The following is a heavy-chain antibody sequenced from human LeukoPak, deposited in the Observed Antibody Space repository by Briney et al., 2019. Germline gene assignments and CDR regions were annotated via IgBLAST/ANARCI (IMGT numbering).Heavy chain of an antibody. CDR2: ISGSGGTT. D-gene: IGHD3-10*01. J-gene: IGHJ5*02. CDR3: AKVGVEGDWFDP. V-gene: IGHV3-23*01. Sequence: GGSLRLSYSASGFTFSSHAISWVRQAPGKGLEWVSAISGSGGTTYYADSVKGRFTISRDNSKNTLFLQMNSLRGEDSAVYYCAKVGVEGDWFDPWGQGTLVTVSS. CDR1: GFTFSSHA.